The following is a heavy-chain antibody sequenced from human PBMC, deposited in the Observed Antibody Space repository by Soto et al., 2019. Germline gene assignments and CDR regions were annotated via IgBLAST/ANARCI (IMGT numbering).Heavy chain of an antibody. CDR2: NYYSGIT. CDR1: GGSISSGGYY. J-gene: IGHJ6*02. CDR3: ARGSSIAGLYYGMDV. V-gene: IGHV4-31*03. D-gene: IGHD6-6*01. Sequence: QVHLQESGPELVKPSQTLSLTCTVSGGSISSGGYYWTWIRQHPGKGLEWIGYNYYSGITYYNPSLKSRVTISLDTSKNQYSLKLSSVTAADTAVYYCARGSSIAGLYYGMDVWGQGTTVTVSS.